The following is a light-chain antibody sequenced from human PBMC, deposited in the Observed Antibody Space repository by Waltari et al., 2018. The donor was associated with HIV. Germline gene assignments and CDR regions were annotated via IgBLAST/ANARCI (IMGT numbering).Light chain of an antibody. CDR3: AAWDGSLSGYV. Sequence: QSVLTQPPSASGTPGQRVTISCSGGSSNIGSNYVFWYQLLPGTAPKLLVYRNDQRPSGVPDRLSGSKSGTSASLAISGLRSEDEADYYCAAWDGSLSGYVFGTGTKVTVL. V-gene: IGLV1-47*01. J-gene: IGLJ1*01. CDR2: RND. CDR1: SSNIGSNY.